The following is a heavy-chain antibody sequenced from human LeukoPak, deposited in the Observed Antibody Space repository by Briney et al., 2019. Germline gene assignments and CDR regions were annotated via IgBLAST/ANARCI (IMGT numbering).Heavy chain of an antibody. J-gene: IGHJ4*02. V-gene: IGHV3-21*01. Sequence: GGPLRLSCAASGFTFSSYSMNWVRQAPGKGLEWVSSISSSSSYIYYADSVKGRFTISRDNAKNSLYLQMNSLRAEDTAVYYCARDPKWLRSDRANYFDYWGQGTLVTVSS. D-gene: IGHD5-12*01. CDR2: ISSSSSYI. CDR1: GFTFSSYS. CDR3: ARDPKWLRSDRANYFDY.